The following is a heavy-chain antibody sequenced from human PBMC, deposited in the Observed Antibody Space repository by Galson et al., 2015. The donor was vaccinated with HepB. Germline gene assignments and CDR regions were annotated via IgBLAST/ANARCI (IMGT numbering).Heavy chain of an antibody. CDR2: ITGSSDII. Sequence: SLRLSCAASGFTFSSYAMHWVRQAPGKGLEWVSYITGSSDIIYYADSVKGRFTISRDNAKNSLYLQMDSLRAEDTAVYYCARDRGGSGSYLSYYYGMDVCGQGTTVTVSS. CDR3: ARDRGGSGSYLSYYYGMDV. J-gene: IGHJ6*02. V-gene: IGHV3-48*04. D-gene: IGHD3-10*01. CDR1: GFTFSSYA.